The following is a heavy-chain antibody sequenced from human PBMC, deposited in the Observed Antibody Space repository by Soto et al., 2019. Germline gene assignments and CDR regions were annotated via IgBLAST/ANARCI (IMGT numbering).Heavy chain of an antibody. CDR2: MNPNSGNT. Sequence: GASVKFSCKASGYTFTSYDINWVRQATGQGLEWMGWMNPNSGNTGYAQKFQGRVTMTRNTSISTAYMELSSLRSEDTAVYYCARGSTIQWFGYPRNWFDPWGQGTLVTVSS. D-gene: IGHD3-10*01. V-gene: IGHV1-8*01. CDR1: GYTFTSYD. CDR3: ARGSTIQWFGYPRNWFDP. J-gene: IGHJ5*02.